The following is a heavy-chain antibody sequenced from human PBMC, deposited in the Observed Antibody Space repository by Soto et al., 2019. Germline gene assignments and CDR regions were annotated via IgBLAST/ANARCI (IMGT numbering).Heavy chain of an antibody. CDR3: SKAAGWGIPDIVPMVYGLSYY. Sequence: EVQLLESGGGLVQPGGSLRLSCAASGFTFSSYAMSWVRQAPGKGLEWVSAISGSGGSTYYADSVKGRFTISRDHSKNTLLLQMNRLRAEDKGVYYWSKAAGWGIPDIVPMVYGLSYYWGQGTLVTLSS. CDR1: GFTFSSYA. D-gene: IGHD2-8*01. V-gene: IGHV3-23*01. J-gene: IGHJ4*02. CDR2: ISGSGGST.